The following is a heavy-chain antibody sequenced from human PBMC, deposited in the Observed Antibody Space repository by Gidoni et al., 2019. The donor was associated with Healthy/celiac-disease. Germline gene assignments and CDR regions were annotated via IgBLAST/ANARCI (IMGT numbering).Heavy chain of an antibody. Sequence: QVQLVQSGAEVKKPGSSVKVSCKASGGTFSSYAISWVRQAPGQGLEWMGGIIPIFGTANYAQKFQGRVTITADESTSTAYMELSSLRSEDTAVYYCARSGVRGVIPQSRWHYYYMDVWGKGTTVTVSS. V-gene: IGHV1-69*01. J-gene: IGHJ6*03. CDR2: IIPIFGTA. CDR1: GGTFSSYA. CDR3: ARSGVRGVIPQSRWHYYYMDV. D-gene: IGHD3-10*01.